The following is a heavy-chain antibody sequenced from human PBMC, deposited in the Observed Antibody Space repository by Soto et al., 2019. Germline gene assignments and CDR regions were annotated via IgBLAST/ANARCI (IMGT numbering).Heavy chain of an antibody. J-gene: IGHJ6*02. CDR2: IIPIFGTA. CDR3: ARTRTTVVTRIYYYYGMDV. Sequence: SVKVPCKASGGTFSSYAISWVRQAPGQGLEWMGGIIPIFGTANYAQKFQGRVTITADESTSTAYMELSSLRSEDTAVYYCARTRTTVVTRIYYYYGMDVWGQGTTVTVSS. V-gene: IGHV1-69*13. CDR1: GGTFSSYA. D-gene: IGHD4-17*01.